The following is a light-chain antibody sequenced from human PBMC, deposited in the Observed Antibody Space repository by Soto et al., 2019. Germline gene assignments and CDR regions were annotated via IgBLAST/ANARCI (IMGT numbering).Light chain of an antibody. V-gene: IGLV2-14*03. J-gene: IGLJ1*01. Sequence: QSALTQPASVSGSPGQSITISCTGTSSDVGAYDSASWYQQHPGEVPKLMIYDVSGRPSGVSNRFSGSKSGNTASLTISGLQAEDEGDYYCSSRTTSSTLIFGSGTKVTVL. CDR2: DVS. CDR1: SSDVGAYDS. CDR3: SSRTTSSTLI.